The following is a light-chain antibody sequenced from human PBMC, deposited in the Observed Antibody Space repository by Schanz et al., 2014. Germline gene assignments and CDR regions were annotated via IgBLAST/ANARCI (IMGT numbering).Light chain of an antibody. CDR2: KAS. Sequence: DIPMTQSPSTLSASVGDRVTITCRASQSISSWLAWYQQKPGKAPKLLIYKASSLESGVPSRFSGSGSGTEFTLTISSLQPXXXXXXYCQQYNSNPLTFGXXXKVEIK. J-gene: IGKJ4*01. CDR1: QSISSW. V-gene: IGKV1-5*03. CDR3: QQYNSNPLT.